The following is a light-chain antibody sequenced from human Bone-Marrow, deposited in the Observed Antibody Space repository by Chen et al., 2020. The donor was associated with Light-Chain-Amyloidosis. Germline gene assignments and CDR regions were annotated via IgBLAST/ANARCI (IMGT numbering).Light chain of an antibody. CDR2: RDT. V-gene: IGLV3-25*03. J-gene: IGLJ2*01. Sequence: SYELTQPPSVSVSPAQTARITCSGDDLPTKYAYWYQQKPGQAPVLVIHRDTERPSGISERFSGSSSVTTATLTISGVQAEDEADYHCQSADSSGTYEVIFGGGTKLTVL. CDR1: DLPTKY. CDR3: QSADSSGTYEVI.